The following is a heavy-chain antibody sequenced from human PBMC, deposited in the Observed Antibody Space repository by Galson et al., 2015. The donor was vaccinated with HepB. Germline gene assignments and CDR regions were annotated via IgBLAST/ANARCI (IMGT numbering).Heavy chain of an antibody. CDR2: IDPSDSYT. CDR3: ARLDCSSTSCYESDY. V-gene: IGHV5-10-1*01. D-gene: IGHD2-2*01. Sequence: QSGAEVKKPGESLRISCKGSGYSFTSYWISWVRQMPGKGLEWMGRIDPSDSYTNYSPSFQGHVTISADKSISTAYLQWSSLKASDTAMYYCARLDCSSTSCYESDYWGQGTLVTVSS. J-gene: IGHJ4*02. CDR1: GYSFTSYW.